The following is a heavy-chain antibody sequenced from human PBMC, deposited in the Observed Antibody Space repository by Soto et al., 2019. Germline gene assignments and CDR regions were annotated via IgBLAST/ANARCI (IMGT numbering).Heavy chain of an antibody. CDR2: IYPGDSDT. V-gene: IGHV5-51*01. CDR1: GNDFPYDW. D-gene: IGHD5-12*01. Sequence: GESLKISCKVPGNDFPYDWIGWVRQMPGKGLEWMGIIYPGDSDTKYSPSSRGQVTISADKSITTAFLQWTSLKASDTAMYYCARLGSNSSGYYYFDYWGQGTLVTVSS. CDR3: ARLGSNSSGYYYFDY. J-gene: IGHJ4*01.